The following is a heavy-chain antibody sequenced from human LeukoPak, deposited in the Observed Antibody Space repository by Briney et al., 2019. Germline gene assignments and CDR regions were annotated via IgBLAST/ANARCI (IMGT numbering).Heavy chain of an antibody. CDR1: GFTFSSYA. V-gene: IGHV3-30*04. CDR2: ISYDGSNK. CDR3: ARETRRAFDY. J-gene: IGHJ4*02. Sequence: PGRSLRLSCAASGFTFSSYAMHWVRQAPGKGLEWVAVISYDGSNKYYADSVKGRFTISRDNSKNTLYLQMNSLRAEDTAVYYCARETRRAFDYWGQGTLVTVSS.